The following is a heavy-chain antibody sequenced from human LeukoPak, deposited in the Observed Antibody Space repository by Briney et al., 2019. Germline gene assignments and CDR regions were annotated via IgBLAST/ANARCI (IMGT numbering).Heavy chain of an antibody. CDR3: ARELRPYGMDV. CDR2: IYTSGST. V-gene: IGHV4-61*02. J-gene: IGHJ6*02. D-gene: IGHD4-17*01. CDR1: GGYISSGSYY. Sequence: PSQTLSLTCTVSGGYISSGSYYWSWIRQPAGKGLEWIGRIYTSGSTNYNPSLKSRVTISVDTSKNQFSLKLSSVTAADTAVYYCARELRPYGMDVWGQGTTVTVSS.